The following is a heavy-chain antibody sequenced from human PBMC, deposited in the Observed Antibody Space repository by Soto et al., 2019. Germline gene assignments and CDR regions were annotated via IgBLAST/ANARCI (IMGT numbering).Heavy chain of an antibody. D-gene: IGHD3-9*01. V-gene: IGHV3-48*02. CDR1: GFTFSSYS. J-gene: IGHJ6*02. CDR3: ARDPDGGYFDWLLEGYYYYGMDV. Sequence: PVGSLRLSCAASGFTFSSYSMNWVRQAPGKGLEWVSYISTSSSTIYYADSVKGRFTISRDNAKNSLYLQMNSLRDEDTAVYYCARDPDGGYFDWLLEGYYYYGMDVWGQGTTVTVSS. CDR2: ISTSSSTI.